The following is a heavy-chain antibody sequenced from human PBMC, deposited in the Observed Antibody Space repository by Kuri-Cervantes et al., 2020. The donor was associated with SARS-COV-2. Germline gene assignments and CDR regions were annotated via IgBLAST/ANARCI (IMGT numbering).Heavy chain of an antibody. Sequence: GESLKISCAASGFIVSDNYMSWVRQAPGKGLEWVGRIKSKTDGGTTDYAAPVKGRFTISRDDSKNTLYLQMNSLKTEDTAVYYCTTDSDYGDYDYWGQGTLVTVSS. V-gene: IGHV3-15*01. CDR3: TTDSDYGDYDY. J-gene: IGHJ4*02. D-gene: IGHD4-17*01. CDR2: IKSKTDGGTT. CDR1: GFIVSDNY.